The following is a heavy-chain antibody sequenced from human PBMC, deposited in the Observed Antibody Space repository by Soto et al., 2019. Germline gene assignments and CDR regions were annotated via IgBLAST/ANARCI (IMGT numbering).Heavy chain of an antibody. D-gene: IGHD1-1*01. V-gene: IGHV1-2*04. Sequence: GASVKVSCKASGYTFTGYYMHWVRQAPGQGLEWMGWINPNSGGTNYAQKFQGWVTMTRDTSISTAYMELSRLRSDDTAVYYCARGAYIQSVGFYYYGMDVWGQGTTVTVSS. CDR1: GYTFTGYY. CDR2: INPNSGGT. J-gene: IGHJ6*02. CDR3: ARGAYIQSVGFYYYGMDV.